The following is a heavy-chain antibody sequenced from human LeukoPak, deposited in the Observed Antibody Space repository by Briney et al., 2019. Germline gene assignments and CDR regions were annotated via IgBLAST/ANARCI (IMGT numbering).Heavy chain of an antibody. D-gene: IGHD3-10*01. CDR3: ARDLSGKLDGPDGFDI. CDR1: GDTVSSNRAA. J-gene: IGHJ3*02. CDR2: TYYRTKWSS. V-gene: IGHV6-1*01. Sequence: SQTLSLTCAISGDTVSSNRAAWNWVRQSPSRGLEWLGRTYYRTKWSSDFSPFLKGRIGINPDTSKNQVSLNLYSVTPEDTAIYYCARDLSGKLDGPDGFDIWGQGTLVTVSS.